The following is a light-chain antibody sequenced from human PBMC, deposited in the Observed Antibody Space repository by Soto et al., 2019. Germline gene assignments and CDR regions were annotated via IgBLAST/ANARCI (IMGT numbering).Light chain of an antibody. Sequence: EIVMTQSPATLSVSPGERATLSCSASQSVSSNLAWYQQRLGQTPRLLISGASTRATGIPARFSGSVSGTEFILTISSLQSEDFAIYYCQQYNNWPRTFGQGTKVEIK. V-gene: IGKV3-15*01. CDR1: QSVSSN. CDR2: GAS. CDR3: QQYNNWPRT. J-gene: IGKJ1*01.